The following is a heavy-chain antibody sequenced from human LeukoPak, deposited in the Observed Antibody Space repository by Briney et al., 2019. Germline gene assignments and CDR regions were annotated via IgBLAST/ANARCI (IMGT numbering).Heavy chain of an antibody. Sequence: SVKVSCKASGGTFSSYAISWVRQAPGQGLEWMGGIIPIFGTANYAQKFQGRVTITADESTSTAYMELSSLRSEDTAVYYCARGSLQQWLVWPNFDYWGQGTLVTVSS. J-gene: IGHJ4*02. CDR3: ARGSLQQWLVWPNFDY. V-gene: IGHV1-69*13. D-gene: IGHD6-19*01. CDR1: GGTFSSYA. CDR2: IIPIFGTA.